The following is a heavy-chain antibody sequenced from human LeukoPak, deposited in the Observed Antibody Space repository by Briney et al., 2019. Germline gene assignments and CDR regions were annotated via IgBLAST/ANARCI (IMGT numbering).Heavy chain of an antibody. Sequence: GRTLRLSCAVSVFIFNLYGMLGVPRAPARGLEGVTDIGSDGSNSIYADSVKGRCTISRDKSQKTLFRQMNSLRAEDTAIYYCARDAQRGFDYSNSLEYWGHGTLVTVSS. D-gene: IGHD4-11*01. CDR2: IGSDGSNS. CDR1: VFIFNLYG. V-gene: IGHV3-33*01. CDR3: ARDAQRGFDYSNSLEY. J-gene: IGHJ4*01.